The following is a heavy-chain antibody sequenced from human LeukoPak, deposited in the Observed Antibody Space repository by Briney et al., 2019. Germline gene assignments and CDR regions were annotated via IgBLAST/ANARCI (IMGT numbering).Heavy chain of an antibody. CDR3: ATVGGVRATDYYYYYMDV. V-gene: IGHV1-24*01. Sequence: ASVKVSCKVSGHTLTELSMHWVRQAPGKGLEWMGGFDPEDGETIYAQKFQGRVTMTEDTSTDTAYMELSSLRSEDTAVYYCATVGGVRATDYYYYYMDVWGKGTTVTVSS. D-gene: IGHD3-10*01. CDR2: FDPEDGET. J-gene: IGHJ6*03. CDR1: GHTLTELS.